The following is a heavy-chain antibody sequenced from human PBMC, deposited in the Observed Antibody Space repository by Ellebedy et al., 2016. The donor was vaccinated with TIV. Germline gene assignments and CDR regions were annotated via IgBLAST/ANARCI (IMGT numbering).Heavy chain of an antibody. Sequence: GESLKISXAASGFTFSDFSMNWVRQAPGKGLEWVSYVSATTVYYTDSVKGRFTISRDDAKSSLYLQMNSLRAEDTAVYYCARGGGYSFDSWWYPDVWGRGTLVTVSS. CDR3: ARGGGYSFDSWWYPDV. CDR2: VSATTV. D-gene: IGHD5-12*01. CDR1: GFTFSDFS. J-gene: IGHJ2*01. V-gene: IGHV3-48*04.